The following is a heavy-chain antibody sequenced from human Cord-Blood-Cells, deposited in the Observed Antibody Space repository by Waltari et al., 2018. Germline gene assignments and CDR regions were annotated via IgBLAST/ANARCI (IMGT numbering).Heavy chain of an antibody. Sequence: QVQLQESGPGLVQPSETLSLTCTVSGGSIRSYYWSWIRQPPGKGLEWIGYINYSGSTNYNPSLKSRVTISVDTSKNQFSLKLSSVTAADTAVYYCASQYSGSYYFDYWGQGTLVTVSS. V-gene: IGHV4-59*01. CDR3: ASQYSGSYYFDY. J-gene: IGHJ4*02. CDR2: INYSGST. D-gene: IGHD1-26*01. CDR1: GGSIRSYY.